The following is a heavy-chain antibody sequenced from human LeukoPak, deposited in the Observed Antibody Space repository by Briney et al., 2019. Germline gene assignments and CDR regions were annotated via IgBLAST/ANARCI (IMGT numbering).Heavy chain of an antibody. D-gene: IGHD6-19*01. J-gene: IGHJ4*02. CDR3: ARQKQLLPRYYFDY. CDR1: GGSVRSISDY. V-gene: IGHV4-39*01. Sequence: TSETLSLTCSVSGGSVRSISDYWGWIRQSPGKGLEWIGSIDYSGSTYRNPSLKSRVTISLDTSKNQFSLRLSSVPAADPALYFCARQKQLLPRYYFDYWGRGSLVTVSS. CDR2: IDYSGST.